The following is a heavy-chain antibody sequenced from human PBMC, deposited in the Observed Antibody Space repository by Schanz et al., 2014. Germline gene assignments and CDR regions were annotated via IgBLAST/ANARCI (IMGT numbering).Heavy chain of an antibody. V-gene: IGHV3-7*01. D-gene: IGHD3-3*01. CDR2: IKQDGIEK. CDR1: FFPFFPFF. J-gene: IGHJ4*02. CDR3: ARDKGGYYPFDY. Sequence: EVQLVESGGCLVQPGLSLILSFAASFFPFFPFFMSWVRQAPGKGLEWVANIKQDGIEKYYVDSVKGRFTISRDNAKNSLYLQMNSLTADDTAVYYCARDKGGYYPFDYWGRGTLVTVSS.